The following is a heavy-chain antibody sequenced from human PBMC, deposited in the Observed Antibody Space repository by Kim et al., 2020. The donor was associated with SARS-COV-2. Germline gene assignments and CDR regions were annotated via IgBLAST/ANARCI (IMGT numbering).Heavy chain of an antibody. CDR3: AKSGGYAYNFPLDS. CDR1: GFTFRSHA. V-gene: IGHV3-30*18. Sequence: GGSLRLSCAASGFTFRSHAMHWVRQAPGKGLEWVVFISYDGSSEYYADSVKGRFTISRDTSKNTLFLQMNSLRPEDTALYYCAKSGGYAYNFPLDSWGQGTRVTVSS. D-gene: IGHD5-18*01. CDR2: ISYDGSSE. J-gene: IGHJ4*02.